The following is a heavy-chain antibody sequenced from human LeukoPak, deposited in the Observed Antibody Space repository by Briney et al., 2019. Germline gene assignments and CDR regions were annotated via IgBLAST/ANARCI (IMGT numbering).Heavy chain of an antibody. D-gene: IGHD3-22*01. Sequence: SGGSLRLSCAASGFTFSSYAMSWVRQAPGKGLEWVSAISGSGGSTYYADSVKGRFTISRDNSKNTLYLQMNSLRAEDTAVYYCAKDPHYYDSSGSEDPWGQGTLVTVSS. J-gene: IGHJ5*02. V-gene: IGHV3-23*01. CDR1: GFTFSSYA. CDR3: AKDPHYYDSSGSEDP. CDR2: ISGSGGST.